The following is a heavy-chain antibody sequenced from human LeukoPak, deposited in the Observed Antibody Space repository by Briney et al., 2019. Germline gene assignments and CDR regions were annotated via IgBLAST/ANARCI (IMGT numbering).Heavy chain of an antibody. CDR2: FDPEDGET. J-gene: IGHJ3*02. CDR3: ATGFQDQQRYYYDSSGYYSYGAFDI. CDR1: GYSFPSYG. D-gene: IGHD3-22*01. Sequence: VASVKVSCKASGYSFPSYGISWVRQAPGKGLEWMGGFDPEDGETIYAQKFQGRVTMTEDTSTDTAYMELSSLRSEDTAVYYCATGFQDQQRYYYDSSGYYSYGAFDIWGQGTMVTVSS. V-gene: IGHV1-24*01.